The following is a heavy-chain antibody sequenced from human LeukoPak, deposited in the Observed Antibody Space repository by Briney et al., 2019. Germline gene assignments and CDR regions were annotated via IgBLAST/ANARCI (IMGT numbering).Heavy chain of an antibody. Sequence: GGSLRLSCAASGFTFSSYAVSWVRQAPGEGLEWVSVISNSGGGTYYADSVRGRFTISRDNSKNTVDLQMNSLRVEDTAIYYCARDFSWAFDYWGQGTLVTVSS. CDR3: ARDFSWAFDY. CDR2: ISNSGGGT. J-gene: IGHJ4*02. V-gene: IGHV3-23*01. CDR1: GFTFSSYA. D-gene: IGHD3-16*01.